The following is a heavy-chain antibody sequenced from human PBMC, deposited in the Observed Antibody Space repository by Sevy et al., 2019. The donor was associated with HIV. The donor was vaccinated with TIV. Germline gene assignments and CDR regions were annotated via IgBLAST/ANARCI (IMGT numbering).Heavy chain of an antibody. CDR2: ISSSSSYI. CDR3: ARDGPTYYDFLSGYYDYYYGMDV. D-gene: IGHD3-3*01. Sequence: GGSLRLSCAASGFTFSSYSMNWVRQAPGKGLEWVSSISSSSSYIYYADSVKGRFTISRDNAKNSLYLQMNSLRAEDTAVYYCARDGPTYYDFLSGYYDYYYGMDVWGQGTTVTVSS. CDR1: GFTFSSYS. J-gene: IGHJ6*02. V-gene: IGHV3-21*01.